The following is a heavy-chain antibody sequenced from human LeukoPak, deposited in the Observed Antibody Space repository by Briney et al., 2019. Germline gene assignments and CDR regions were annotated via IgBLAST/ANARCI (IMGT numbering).Heavy chain of an antibody. CDR2: IIPIFGTA. CDR3: ARISITMVRGAYFDY. CDR1: GGTFSSYA. Sequence: SVKVSCKASGGTFSSYAISWVRQAPGQGLEWMGGIIPIFGTANYAQKLQGRVTMTTDTSTSTAYMELRSLRSDDTAVYYCARISITMVRGAYFDYWGQGTLVTISS. D-gene: IGHD3-10*01. J-gene: IGHJ4*02. V-gene: IGHV1-69*05.